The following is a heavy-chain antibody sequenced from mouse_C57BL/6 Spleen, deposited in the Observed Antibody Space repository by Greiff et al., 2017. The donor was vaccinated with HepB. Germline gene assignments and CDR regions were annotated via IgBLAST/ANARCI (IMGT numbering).Heavy chain of an antibody. V-gene: IGHV1-15*01. CDR2: IDPETGGT. CDR3: TRRGWLLRYFDV. J-gene: IGHJ1*01. D-gene: IGHD2-3*01. Sequence: VQLQQSGAELVRPGASVTLSCKASGYTFTDYEMHWVKQTPVHGLEWIGAIDPETGGTAYNQKFKGKARLPADKPSSTAYMELRSLTSEDSAVYYCTRRGWLLRYFDVRGPGPTVPVSS. CDR1: GYTFTDYE.